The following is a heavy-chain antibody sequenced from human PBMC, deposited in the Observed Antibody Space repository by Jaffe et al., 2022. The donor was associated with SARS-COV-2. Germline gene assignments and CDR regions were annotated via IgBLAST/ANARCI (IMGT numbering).Heavy chain of an antibody. Sequence: QVQLQESGPGLVKPSETLSLTCTVSGGSISSYYWSWIRQPPGKGLEWIGYIYYSGSTNYNPSLKSRVTISVDTSKNQFSLKLSSVTAADTAVYYCARHGGGYSSGWSDAFDIWGQGTMVTVSS. CDR1: GGSISSYY. J-gene: IGHJ3*02. CDR3: ARHGGGYSSGWSDAFDI. V-gene: IGHV4-59*08. CDR2: IYYSGST. D-gene: IGHD6-19*01.